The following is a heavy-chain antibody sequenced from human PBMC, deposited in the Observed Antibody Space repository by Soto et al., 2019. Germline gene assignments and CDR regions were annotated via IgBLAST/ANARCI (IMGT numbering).Heavy chain of an antibody. V-gene: IGHV1-46*03. CDR1: GYTFTSYY. CDR3: ARDQVPGRYYYYMDV. Sequence: GASVKVSCKASGYTFTSYYMHWVRQAPGQGLEWMGIINPSGGSTSYAQKFQGRVTMTRDTSTSTVYMELSSLRSEDTAVYYCARDQVPGRYYYYMDVWGKGTTVTVSS. CDR2: INPSGGST. J-gene: IGHJ6*03.